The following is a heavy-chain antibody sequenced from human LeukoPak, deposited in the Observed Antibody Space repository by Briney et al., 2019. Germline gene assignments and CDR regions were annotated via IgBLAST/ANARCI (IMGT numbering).Heavy chain of an antibody. Sequence: SETLSLTCTVSGGSISNSYWNWIRQPPGKGLEWIGYISYSGTTNSNPSLKSRLTLSVDTSKNELSLKLSSVTAADTAVYYCARRASRENYLDYWGQGTLVTVSS. CDR1: GGSISNSY. D-gene: IGHD5-24*01. CDR2: ISYSGTT. CDR3: ARRASRENYLDY. J-gene: IGHJ4*02. V-gene: IGHV4-59*08.